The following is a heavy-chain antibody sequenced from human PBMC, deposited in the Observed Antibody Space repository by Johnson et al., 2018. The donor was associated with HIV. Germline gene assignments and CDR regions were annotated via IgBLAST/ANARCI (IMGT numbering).Heavy chain of an antibody. CDR1: GFTFSDYY. J-gene: IGHJ3*02. CDR3: ARQHYYDSSGQGGGLDI. Sequence: QVQLVESGGGLVKPGGSLRLSCAASGFTFSDYYMSWIRQAPGKGLEWVSYISSSGSTKYYTDSLKGRLTISRDNSKNSLYLQMNSLRAEDTAVYYCARQHYYDSSGQGGGLDIWGQGTMVTVSS. CDR2: ISSSGSTK. V-gene: IGHV3-11*01. D-gene: IGHD3-22*01.